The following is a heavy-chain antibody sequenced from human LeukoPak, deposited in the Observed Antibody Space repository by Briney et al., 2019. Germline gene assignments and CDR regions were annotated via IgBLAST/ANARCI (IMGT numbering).Heavy chain of an antibody. CDR3: ARGRLLWADGMDV. Sequence: PSETLSLTCAVYGGPFSGDYWSWIRQPPGKGLEWIGEINHSGRTNCNPSLKSRVTISVDTSKNQFSLKLSSVTAADTAVYYCARGRLLWADGMDVWGQGTTVTVS. J-gene: IGHJ6*02. V-gene: IGHV4-34*01. D-gene: IGHD3-10*01. CDR1: GGPFSGDY. CDR2: INHSGRT.